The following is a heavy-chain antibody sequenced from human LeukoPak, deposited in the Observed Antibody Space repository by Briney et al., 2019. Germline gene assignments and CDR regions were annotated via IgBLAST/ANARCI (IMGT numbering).Heavy chain of an antibody. CDR2: IIPILGIA. Sequence: ASVKVSCKASGGTFSSYAISWVRQAPGQGLEWMGRIIPILGIANYAQKFQGRVTNTADKSTSTAYMELSSLRSEDTAVYYCALVVNSYWYFGLWGRGTLVTVSS. D-gene: IGHD2-8*02. J-gene: IGHJ2*01. V-gene: IGHV1-69*04. CDR3: ALVVNSYWYFGL. CDR1: GGTFSSYA.